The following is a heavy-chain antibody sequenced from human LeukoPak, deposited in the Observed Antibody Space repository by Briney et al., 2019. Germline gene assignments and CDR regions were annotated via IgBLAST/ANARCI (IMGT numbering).Heavy chain of an antibody. D-gene: IGHD1-1*01. CDR1: GFTFDDYG. V-gene: IGHV3-20*04. Sequence: PGGSLRLSCAASGFTFDDYGMSWVRQAPGKGLEWVSDRNGGSTDYADSVKGRFTISRDNAKNSLYLHMSSLRDEETAFYYCARRHTTNWYNWFDPWGQGTLVIVSS. CDR3: ARRHTTNWYNWFDP. J-gene: IGHJ5*02. CDR2: RNGGST.